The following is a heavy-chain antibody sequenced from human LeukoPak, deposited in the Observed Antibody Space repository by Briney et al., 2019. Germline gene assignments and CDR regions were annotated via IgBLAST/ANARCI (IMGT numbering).Heavy chain of an antibody. CDR2: IYHSGST. D-gene: IGHD3-22*01. J-gene: IGHJ4*02. Sequence: SETLSLTCIVSGYSINSGYHWGWIRQPPGKGLEWIGSIYHSGSTYYNPSLKSRVTISIDASKNQFSLKLSSVTAADTAVYYCARHYLYDTSGDGTYYFDYWGQGTLVTVSS. CDR3: ARHYLYDTSGDGTYYFDY. V-gene: IGHV4-38-2*02. CDR1: GYSINSGYH.